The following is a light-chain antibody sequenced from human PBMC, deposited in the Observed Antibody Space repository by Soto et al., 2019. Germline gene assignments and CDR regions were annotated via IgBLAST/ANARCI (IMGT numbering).Light chain of an antibody. J-gene: IGKJ4*01. CDR3: QQFGGSPPVT. CDR2: GPS. Sequence: EIVLTQSPGTLSLSPGERATLSCRASQSVYNNYLAWYQQKPGQPPKLLIFGPSSRVTGIPDRFSGSGSGTDFTLTISRLEPEDFAVYYCQQFGGSPPVTFGGGTKVEIK. CDR1: QSVYNNY. V-gene: IGKV3-20*01.